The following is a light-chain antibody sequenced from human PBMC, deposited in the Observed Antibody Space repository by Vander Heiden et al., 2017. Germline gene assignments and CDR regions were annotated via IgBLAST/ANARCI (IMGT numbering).Light chain of an antibody. CDR2: EVT. Sequence: QSALTQPPSATGSPGQSVTISCTGTSSDVGGYKYVSWYQQHPGKAPRLMIYEVTKRPSGVPDRFSGSKSGNTASLTVSGLQPEEEADYYCSSYVGTNTLVFGGGTKLTVL. CDR1: SSDVGGYKY. CDR3: SSYVGTNTLV. J-gene: IGLJ3*02. V-gene: IGLV2-8*01.